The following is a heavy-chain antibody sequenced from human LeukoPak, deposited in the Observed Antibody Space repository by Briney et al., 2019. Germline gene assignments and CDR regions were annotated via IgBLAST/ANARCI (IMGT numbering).Heavy chain of an antibody. J-gene: IGHJ4*02. CDR3: AKERAGYTNPYYFDY. CDR1: GFTFISYG. Sequence: GGSLRLSCAASGFTFISYGMSWVRQAPGKGLEWVSAVSGSGDRTYYADSVKGRFTVSRDTFKNTLFLQLNNLRADDTALYYCAKERAGYTNPYYFDYWGQGTLVTVSS. D-gene: IGHD3-16*02. V-gene: IGHV3-23*01. CDR2: VSGSGDRT.